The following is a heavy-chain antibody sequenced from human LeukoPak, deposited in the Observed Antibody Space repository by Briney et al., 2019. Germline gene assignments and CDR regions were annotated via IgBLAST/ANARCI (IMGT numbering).Heavy chain of an antibody. CDR1: GYTFTSYY. CDR2: INPSGGST. D-gene: IGHD2/OR15-2a*01. V-gene: IGHV1-46*01. CDR3: ARDLLFYDVYYYYGMDV. J-gene: IGHJ6*02. Sequence: ASVKVSCKASGYTFTSYYMHWVRQAPGQGLEWMGIINPSGGSTSYAQKFQGRVTMTRDTSTSTVYMELRSLRSDDTAVYYCARDLLFYDVYYYYGMDVWGQGTTVTVSS.